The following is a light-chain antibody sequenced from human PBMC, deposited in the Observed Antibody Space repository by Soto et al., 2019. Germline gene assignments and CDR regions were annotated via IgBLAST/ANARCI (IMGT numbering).Light chain of an antibody. CDR2: EAT. CDR1: SSDIGASNF. J-gene: IGLJ1*01. V-gene: IGLV2-14*01. Sequence: QSVLTQPPSVSGSPGQSITVSCTGTSSDIGASNFVSWYQHLPGRAPKVIIFEATNRPSGASDRFSGSKAGTTASLTISGLQADDEGEFFCISYKTDDTLGFGKGTKVTVL. CDR3: ISYKTDDTLG.